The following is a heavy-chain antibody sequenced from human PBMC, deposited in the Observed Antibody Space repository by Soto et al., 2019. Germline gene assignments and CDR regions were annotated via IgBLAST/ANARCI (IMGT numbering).Heavy chain of an antibody. CDR2: IKQDGSEK. CDR1: GFTFSSYW. D-gene: IGHD4-17*01. V-gene: IGHV3-7*01. CDR3: AIDDGDYYYYYYYMDV. J-gene: IGHJ6*03. Sequence: EVQLVESGGGLVQPGGSLRLSCAASGFTFSSYWMSWVRQAPGKGLEWVANIKQDGSEKYYVDSVKGRFTISRDNAKNSLYLQMNSLRAEDTAVYYCAIDDGDYYYYYYYMDVWGKGTTVTVSS.